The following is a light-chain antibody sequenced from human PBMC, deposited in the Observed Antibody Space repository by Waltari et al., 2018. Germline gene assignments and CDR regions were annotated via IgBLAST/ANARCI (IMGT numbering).Light chain of an antibody. CDR1: DSDVGAYDF. V-gene: IGLV2-14*01. CDR3: SSYTTSSAPGV. Sequence: QSALSQPASVSGSPGQSITISCSGTDSDVGAYDFVSWYQQHPGKAPHLIIYEVSHRPSGISNRFSGSKSGNTASLTISGLQAEDEADYYCSSYTTSSAPGVVGTGTRVTVL. J-gene: IGLJ1*01. CDR2: EVS.